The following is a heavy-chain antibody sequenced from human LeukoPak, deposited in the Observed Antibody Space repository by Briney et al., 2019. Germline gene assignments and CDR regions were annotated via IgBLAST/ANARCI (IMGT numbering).Heavy chain of an antibody. CDR2: IYYSGST. CDR3: ARGAPRYCSGGSCARSFDP. V-gene: IGHV4-59*01. CDR1: GGSISSYY. D-gene: IGHD2-15*01. J-gene: IGHJ5*02. Sequence: SETLSLTCTVPGGSISSYYWSWIRQPPGKGLEWIGYIYYSGSTNYNPSLKSRVTISVDTSKNQFSLKLSSVTAADTAVYYCARGAPRYCSGGSCARSFDPWGQGTLVTVSS.